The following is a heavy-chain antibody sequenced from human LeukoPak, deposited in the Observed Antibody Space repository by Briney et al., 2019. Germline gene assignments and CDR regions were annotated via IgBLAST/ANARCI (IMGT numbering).Heavy chain of an antibody. CDR3: ARVRISAWILDY. CDR2: IGPAGDT. CDR1: GFTLSTHN. V-gene: IGHV3-13*01. Sequence: GGSLRLSCAASGFTLSTHNMHWVRQATGKGLEWVSAIGPAGDTYYSGSVKGRFTISRENAKNSLYLQVNSMRAGDTAVYYCARVRISAWILDYWGQGALVTVSS. J-gene: IGHJ4*02. D-gene: IGHD6-19*01.